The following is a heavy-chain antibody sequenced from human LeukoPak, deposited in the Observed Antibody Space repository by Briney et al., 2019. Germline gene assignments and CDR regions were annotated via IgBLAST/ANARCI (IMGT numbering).Heavy chain of an antibody. CDR2: MNPNSGNT. J-gene: IGHJ5*02. CDR1: GYTFTSYD. Sequence: ASVKVSCKASGYTFTSYDINWVRQATGQGLEWMGWMNPNSGNTGYAQKFQGRVTMTRNTSISTAYMELSSLRSEDTAVYYCARGMWGCSSTSCVTWFDPWGQGTLVTVSS. CDR3: ARGMWGCSSTSCVTWFDP. V-gene: IGHV1-8*01. D-gene: IGHD2-2*01.